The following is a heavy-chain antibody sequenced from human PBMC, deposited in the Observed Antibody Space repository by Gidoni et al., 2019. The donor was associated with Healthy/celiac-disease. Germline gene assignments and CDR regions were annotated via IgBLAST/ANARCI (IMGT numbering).Heavy chain of an antibody. CDR1: GFTFDDYA. J-gene: IGHJ5*02. CDR2: ISWNSGSI. Sequence: EVQLVESGGGLVQPGRSLRLSCAASGFTFDDYAMHWVRQAPGKGLEWVSGISWNSGSIGYADSVKGRFTISRDNAKNSLYLQMNSLRAEDTALYYCAKGTYYYDSSGHNWFDPWGQGTLVTVSS. CDR3: AKGTYYYDSSGHNWFDP. D-gene: IGHD3-22*01. V-gene: IGHV3-9*01.